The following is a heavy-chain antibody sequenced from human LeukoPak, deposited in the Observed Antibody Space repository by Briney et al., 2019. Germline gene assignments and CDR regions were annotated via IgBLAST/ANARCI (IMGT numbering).Heavy chain of an antibody. CDR1: GFTFSSYA. D-gene: IGHD3-10*01. V-gene: IGHV3-23*01. CDR3: AKSKDRWFGEPHSYYFDY. Sequence: PGGSLRLSCAASGFTFSSYAMSWVRQAPGKGLEWASSISGSGGSTYYADSVKGRFTISRDNSKNTLYLQMNSMRAEDTAVYYCAKSKDRWFGEPHSYYFDYWGQGTLVTVSS. CDR2: ISGSGGST. J-gene: IGHJ4*02.